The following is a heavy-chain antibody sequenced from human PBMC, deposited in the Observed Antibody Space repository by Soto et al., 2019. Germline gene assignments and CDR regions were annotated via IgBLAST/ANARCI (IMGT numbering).Heavy chain of an antibody. CDR3: ARVPRPLQLWSPGCDY. CDR2: ISYDGSNK. Sequence: LRLSCAASGFTFSSYAMHWVRQAPGKGLEWVAVISYDGSNKYYADSVKGRFTISRDNSKNTLYLQMNSLRAEDTAVYYCARVPRPLQLWSPGCDYWGQGTLVTVSS. CDR1: GFTFSSYA. D-gene: IGHD5-18*01. J-gene: IGHJ4*02. V-gene: IGHV3-30-3*01.